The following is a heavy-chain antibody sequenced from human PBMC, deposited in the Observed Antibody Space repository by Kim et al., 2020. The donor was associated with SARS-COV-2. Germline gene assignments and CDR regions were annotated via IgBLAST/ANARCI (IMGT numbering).Heavy chain of an antibody. CDR3: ARHGTEGSCYPDPFDI. Sequence: SETLSLTCTVSGGSISGRLYYWSWIRQHPGKGLEWIGYIFPSGSTSYNPSLKGRVSISIDKSNNQFHLKLISVTAADTAIYYCARHGTEGSCYPDPFDIWGQGTPVIVSS. CDR2: IFPSGST. V-gene: IGHV4-31*03. CDR1: GGSISGRLYY. J-gene: IGHJ3*02. D-gene: IGHD2-15*01.